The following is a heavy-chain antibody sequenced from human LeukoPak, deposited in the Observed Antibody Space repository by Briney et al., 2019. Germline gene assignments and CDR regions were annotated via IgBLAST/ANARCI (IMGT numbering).Heavy chain of an antibody. J-gene: IGHJ5*02. CDR2: ISSSSSYI. CDR1: GFTFSIYS. CDR3: ARDPSTYYYDSSGYYNWFDP. D-gene: IGHD3-22*01. Sequence: PGGSLRLSCAASGFTFSIYSMNWVRQAPGKGLEWVSSISSSSSYIYYADSVKGRFTISRDNAKNSLYLQMNSLRAEDTAVYYCARDPSTYYYDSSGYYNWFDPWGQGTLVTVSS. V-gene: IGHV3-21*01.